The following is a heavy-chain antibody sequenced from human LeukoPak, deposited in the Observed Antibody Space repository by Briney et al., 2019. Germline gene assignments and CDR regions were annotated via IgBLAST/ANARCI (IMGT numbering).Heavy chain of an antibody. CDR3: ATYSNGSPFYFDY. CDR1: GGPMRSNY. J-gene: IGHJ4*02. CDR2: IYYSGIS. D-gene: IGHD5-18*01. V-gene: IGHV4-59*01. Sequence: SETLSLTCTVSGGPMRSNYWSWIRQPPGKGLEWIGYIYYSGISSYNPSLKSRVTISVDTSKNQFSLRLSSVTAADLAVYYCATYSNGSPFYFDYRGQGTLVSVSS.